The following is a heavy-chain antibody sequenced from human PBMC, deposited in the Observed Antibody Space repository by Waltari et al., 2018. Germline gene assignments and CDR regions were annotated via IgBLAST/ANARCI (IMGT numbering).Heavy chain of an antibody. Sequence: QVQLQESGPGLVKPSETLSLTCTVSGGSISSSYWSWIRQPPGQGLEWIGYIYYSGSTNYNPSLKSRVTISVDTSKNQFSLKLSSVTAADTAVYYCAREDGYYGSGSYYPSYGMDVWGQGTTVTVSS. CDR2: IYYSGST. CDR3: AREDGYYGSGSYYPSYGMDV. V-gene: IGHV4-59*01. J-gene: IGHJ6*02. CDR1: GGSISSSY. D-gene: IGHD3-10*01.